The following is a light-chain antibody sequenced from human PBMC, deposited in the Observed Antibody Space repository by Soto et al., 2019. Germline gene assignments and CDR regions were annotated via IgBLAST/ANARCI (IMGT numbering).Light chain of an antibody. CDR3: QHYGHPQWT. J-gene: IGKJ1*01. CDR2: GAG. Sequence: EIVLTQSPGTLSLSPGERATLSCRASQSVTSSYLAWYQQKPGQAPRLLIYGAGSRATGIPERFSGSGSGTDFTLTITPLEPEDFAVYYCQHYGHPQWTFGQGTKVEVK. V-gene: IGKV3-20*01. CDR1: QSVTSSY.